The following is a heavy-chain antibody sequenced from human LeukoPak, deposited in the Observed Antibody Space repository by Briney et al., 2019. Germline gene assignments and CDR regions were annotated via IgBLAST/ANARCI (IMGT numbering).Heavy chain of an antibody. J-gene: IGHJ3*02. CDR2: INHSGST. D-gene: IGHD4-17*01. CDR3: ASAYGDYGDDAFDI. Sequence: PSETLSLTCAVYGGSFSGYYWSWIRQPPGKGLEWIGEINHSGSTNYNPSLKSRDTISVDTSKNQFSLKLSSVTAADTAVYYCASAYGDYGDDAFDIWGQGTMVTVSS. V-gene: IGHV4-34*01. CDR1: GGSFSGYY.